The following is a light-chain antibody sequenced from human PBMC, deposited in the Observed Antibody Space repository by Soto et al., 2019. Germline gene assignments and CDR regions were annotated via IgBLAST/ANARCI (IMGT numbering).Light chain of an antibody. V-gene: IGKV3-20*01. CDR3: QQFSSYPLT. J-gene: IGKJ4*01. Sequence: EIVLTQSPATLSLCPGARAALSCRARQSVSSDYVAWYQQKPGQAPRLLIYGASNRATGIPARFSGSGSGTEFTLTISSLQSEDFAVYYCQQFSSYPLTFGGGTKVDI. CDR1: QSVSSDY. CDR2: GAS.